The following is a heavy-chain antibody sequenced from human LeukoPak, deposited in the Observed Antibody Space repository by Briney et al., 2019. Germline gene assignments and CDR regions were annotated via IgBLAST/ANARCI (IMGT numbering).Heavy chain of an antibody. CDR3: ASPVLRYRWYAFDI. D-gene: IGHD3-9*01. CDR1: GGTFSSYA. J-gene: IGHJ3*02. V-gene: IGHV1-69*05. CDR2: IIPIFGTA. Sequence: GASVKVSCKASGGTFSSYAISWVRQAPGQGLEWMGGIIPIFGTANYAQKFQGRVTITTDESTSTAYMELSSLRSEDTAVYYCASPVLRYRWYAFDIWGQGTMVTVSS.